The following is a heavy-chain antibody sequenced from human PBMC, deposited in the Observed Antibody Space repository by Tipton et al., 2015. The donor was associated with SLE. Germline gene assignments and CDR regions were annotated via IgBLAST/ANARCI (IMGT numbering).Heavy chain of an antibody. CDR3: AAGPGYGALGY. CDR2: ISGSGGST. V-gene: IGHV3-23*01. Sequence: SLRLSCAASGFTFSSYAMSWVRQAPGKGLEWVSGISGSGGSTFYADSVKGRFTISRDNSKNTVYLQMNSLRAEDTAVYYYAAGPGYGALGYWGQGTLVTVSS. J-gene: IGHJ4*02. D-gene: IGHD4/OR15-4a*01. CDR1: GFTFSSYA.